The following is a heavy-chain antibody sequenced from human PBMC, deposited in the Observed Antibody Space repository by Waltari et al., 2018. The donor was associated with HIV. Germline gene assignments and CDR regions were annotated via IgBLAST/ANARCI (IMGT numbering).Heavy chain of an antibody. V-gene: IGHV3-48*04. Sequence: EVQLVASGGGLVQPGGSLRVSCAASGFTLRSYSMNWVRQAPGKGLEWVSYISSTSNTIYYADSVKGRFTVSRDNAKNSLSLQMNSLRAEDTAVYFCAKEVVALPHYYYYGLDVWGQGTTVTVSS. CDR3: AKEVVALPHYYYYGLDV. J-gene: IGHJ6*02. D-gene: IGHD2-15*01. CDR1: GFTLRSYS. CDR2: ISSTSNTI.